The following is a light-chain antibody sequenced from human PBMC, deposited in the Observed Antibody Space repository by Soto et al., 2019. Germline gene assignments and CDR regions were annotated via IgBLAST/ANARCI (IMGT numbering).Light chain of an antibody. CDR3: QQYYNSLYT. Sequence: EIVLTQSPGTLSLSPGERATLSCRASQSVSNIYLAWYQQKPGQAPRLLIYGASSRATGIPDRFSGIGSGTDFTLTISRLEPEDFAVYYCQQYYNSLYTFGQGTKLEIK. J-gene: IGKJ2*01. CDR1: QSVSNIY. V-gene: IGKV3-20*01. CDR2: GAS.